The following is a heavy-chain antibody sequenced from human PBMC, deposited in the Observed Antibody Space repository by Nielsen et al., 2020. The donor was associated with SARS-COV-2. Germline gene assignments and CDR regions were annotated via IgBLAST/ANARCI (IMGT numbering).Heavy chain of an antibody. Sequence: GGSLRLSCAASGFTFSSYSMNWVRQAPGKGLEWVSSISSSSSYIYYADSVKGRFTISRDNAKNSLYLQMNSLRAEDTAVYYCAREYSSGWNYGMDVWGQGTTVTVSS. J-gene: IGHJ6*02. CDR3: AREYSSGWNYGMDV. V-gene: IGHV3-21*01. CDR2: ISSSSSYI. D-gene: IGHD6-19*01. CDR1: GFTFSSYS.